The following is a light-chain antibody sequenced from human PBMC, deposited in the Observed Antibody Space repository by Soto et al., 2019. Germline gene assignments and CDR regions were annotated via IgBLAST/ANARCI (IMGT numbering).Light chain of an antibody. CDR1: ETSNNL. Sequence: DIQMTKSPSSLSASVRDRVTITCRASETSNNLLNWYQQKPGKAPKVLIYAASSLQSGVPARFSGSGSGTDFTLTISSLQAEDFVTYCCRQSYSTPLTFGGGTKVEFK. CDR3: RQSYSTPLT. J-gene: IGKJ4*01. V-gene: IGKV1-39*01. CDR2: AAS.